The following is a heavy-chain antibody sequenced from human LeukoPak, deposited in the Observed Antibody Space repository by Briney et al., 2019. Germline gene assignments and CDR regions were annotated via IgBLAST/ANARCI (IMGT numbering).Heavy chain of an antibody. CDR2: ISYDGSNK. V-gene: IGHV3-30*18. J-gene: IGHJ6*02. CDR1: GFTFSSYG. CDR3: AKDQQYYYGPPPPNYYYYGMDV. Sequence: GGSLRLSCAASGFTFSSYGMHWVRQAPGKGLEWVAVISYDGSNKYYADSVKSRFTISRDNSKNTLYLQMNSLRAEDTAVYYCAKDQQYYYGPPPPNYYYYGMDVWGQGTTVTVSS. D-gene: IGHD3-10*01.